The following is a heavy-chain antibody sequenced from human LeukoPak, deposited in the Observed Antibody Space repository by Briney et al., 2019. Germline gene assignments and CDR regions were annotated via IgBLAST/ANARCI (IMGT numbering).Heavy chain of an antibody. CDR3: ARAHSSGWPHMFDP. Sequence: SETLSLTCTASGGSISTYSWTWIRQPPGKGLEWIGNIYYSGSTNYNPSLKSRVTISIDTSKNQFSLKVSSVTAADTAVYYCARAHSSGWPHMFDPWGQGTLVTVPS. V-gene: IGHV4-59*01. CDR1: GGSISTYS. J-gene: IGHJ5*02. CDR2: IYYSGST. D-gene: IGHD6-19*01.